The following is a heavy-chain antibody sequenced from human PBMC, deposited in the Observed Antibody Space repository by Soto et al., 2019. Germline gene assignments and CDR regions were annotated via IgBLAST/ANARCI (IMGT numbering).Heavy chain of an antibody. Sequence: PGGSLRLSCAASGFTFSNYGMSWVRQAPGKGLEWVSVISGSGGSTYYADSVKGRFTLSRDNSKNTVYLQMNSLRAEDTAVYYCAKYSPVGVPLLRDLHDWGQGT. D-gene: IGHD2-21*01. J-gene: IGHJ1*01. CDR2: ISGSGGST. V-gene: IGHV3-23*01. CDR3: AKYSPVGVPLLRDLHD. CDR1: GFTFSNYG.